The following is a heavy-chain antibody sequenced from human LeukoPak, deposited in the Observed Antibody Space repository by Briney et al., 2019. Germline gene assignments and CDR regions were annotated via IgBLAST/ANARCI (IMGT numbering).Heavy chain of an antibody. CDR1: GYSFTSYW. Sequence: LGESLKISCKGSGYSFTSYWIGWVRQMPGKGLEWMGIIYPGDSDTRYSPSFQGQVTISADKSISTAYLQWSSLKASDTAMYYCARLRSYWVVVTAPYYFDYWGQGTLVTVSS. J-gene: IGHJ4*02. CDR2: IYPGDSDT. V-gene: IGHV5-51*01. D-gene: IGHD2-21*02. CDR3: ARLRSYWVVVTAPYYFDY.